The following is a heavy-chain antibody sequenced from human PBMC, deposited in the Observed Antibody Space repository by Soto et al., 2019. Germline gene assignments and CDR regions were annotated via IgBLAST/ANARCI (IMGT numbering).Heavy chain of an antibody. V-gene: IGHV3-74*01. CDR1: GFTFSSDW. D-gene: IGHD2-15*01. J-gene: IGHJ4*02. Sequence: EVQLVESGGGLVQPGGSLRLSCAVSGFTFSSDWMHWVRQAPGKGLVWVSRINSDGSSTSYADSVKGRFTISRDNAKNTLYRQMNRLRAEDTAVYYCASTVVTGYWGQGTLVTVSS. CDR2: INSDGSST. CDR3: ASTVVTGY.